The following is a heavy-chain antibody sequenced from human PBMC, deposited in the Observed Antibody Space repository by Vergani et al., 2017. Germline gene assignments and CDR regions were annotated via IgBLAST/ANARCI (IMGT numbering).Heavy chain of an antibody. CDR1: GGSISSGGYY. J-gene: IGHJ5*02. Sequence: QVQLQESGPGLVKPSQTLSLTCTVSGGSISSGGYYWSWIRQPPGKGLEWIGDIYYSGSTYYNPSLKSLVTITVDTSKNQFSLKLSSVTAADTAVYYCAGYIDKDSSSWYGWFDPWGQGTLVTVSA. CDR2: IYYSGST. CDR3: AGYIDKDSSSWYGWFDP. D-gene: IGHD6-13*01. V-gene: IGHV4-31*01.